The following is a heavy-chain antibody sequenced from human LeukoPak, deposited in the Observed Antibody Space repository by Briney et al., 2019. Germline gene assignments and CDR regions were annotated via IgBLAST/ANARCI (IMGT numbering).Heavy chain of an antibody. CDR2: ITSSGSTI. CDR1: GFIFSSYE. V-gene: IGHV3-48*03. Sequence: GESLTLSRAASGFIFSSYEMNWVRHPPGKGRVWVSYITSSGSTIYYADSVKSRFTISRENAKNSLYLQMNSLGAEDTAVYYCARGDGYNVDYWGQGTLVTVSS. CDR3: ARGDGYNVDY. J-gene: IGHJ4*02. D-gene: IGHD5-24*01.